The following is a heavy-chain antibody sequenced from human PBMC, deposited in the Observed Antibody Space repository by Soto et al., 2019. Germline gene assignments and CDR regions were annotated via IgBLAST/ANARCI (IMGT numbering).Heavy chain of an antibody. CDR2: IWYDGSNK. D-gene: IGHD1-26*01. J-gene: IGHJ4*02. V-gene: IGHV3-33*01. CDR3: ARDQNSGSYYVGY. CDR1: GFTFSSYG. Sequence: GGSLRLYYAASGFTFSSYGMHWVRQNPGKGLEWVAVIWYDGSNKYYADSVKGRFTISRDNSKNTLYLQMNSLRAEDTAVYYCARDQNSGSYYVGYWGQGTLVTVSS.